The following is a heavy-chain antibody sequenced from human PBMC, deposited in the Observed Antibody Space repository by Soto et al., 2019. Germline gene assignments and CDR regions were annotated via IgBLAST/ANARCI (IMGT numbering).Heavy chain of an antibody. J-gene: IGHJ4*02. CDR1: GGSISSGGYS. Sequence: SETLSLTCAVSGGSISSGGYSWSWIRQPPGKGLEWIGYIYHSGSTYYNPSLKGRFTISRDNSKNTLYLQMNSLRSEDTAVYYCAKFWGPVTAAVDDYWGQGTLVTVSS. D-gene: IGHD6-13*01. CDR2: IYHSGST. V-gene: IGHV4-30-2*02. CDR3: AKFWGPVTAAVDDY.